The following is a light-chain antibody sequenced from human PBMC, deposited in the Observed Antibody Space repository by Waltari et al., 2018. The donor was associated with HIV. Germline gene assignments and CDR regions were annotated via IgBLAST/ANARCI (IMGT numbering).Light chain of an antibody. CDR3: SSYTRSSTL. CDR1: TSDVGGKNY. CDR2: DVS. V-gene: IGLV2-14*01. J-gene: IGLJ2*01. Sequence: QSALTQPAPVSGSPGQSITISSTGTTSDVGGKNYVSWYQKHPGNAPKLLIYDVSNRPSGVSNRFSGSKSGNTASLTISGLQAEDEADYYCSSYTRSSTLFGGGTKLTVL.